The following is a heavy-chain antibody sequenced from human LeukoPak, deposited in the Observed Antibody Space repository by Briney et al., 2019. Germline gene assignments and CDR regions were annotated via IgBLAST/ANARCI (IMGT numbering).Heavy chain of an antibody. CDR2: IYPCDSDT. CDR3: ARQDIVVVPADNPRDRYNSYGMDV. D-gene: IGHD2-2*01. CDR1: SYSSTTYW. V-gene: IGHV5-51*01. Sequence: GESLQIPCKAASYSSTTYWIVWVRQMPGKGLEWMGIIYPCDSDTTYSPSFPGQVIISADKYISTAYLQWSSLKASDTAMYYCARQDIVVVPADNPRDRYNSYGMDVWGQGSTVTVSS. J-gene: IGHJ6*02.